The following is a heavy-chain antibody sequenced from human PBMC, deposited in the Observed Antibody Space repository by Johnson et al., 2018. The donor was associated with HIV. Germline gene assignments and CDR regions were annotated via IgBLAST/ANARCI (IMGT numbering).Heavy chain of an antibody. J-gene: IGHJ3*02. CDR3: ARGIVGAEEGAFDI. Sequence: VQLVESGGGLVQPGGSLRLSCAASGFTFSSYAMHWVRQAPGKGLEYVSAISSNGGSTYYANSVKGRFTISRDNAKNSLYLQMNSLRAEDTAVYYCARGIVGAEEGAFDIWGQGTLVTVSS. CDR2: ISSNGGST. CDR1: GFTFSSYA. D-gene: IGHD1-26*01. V-gene: IGHV3-64*01.